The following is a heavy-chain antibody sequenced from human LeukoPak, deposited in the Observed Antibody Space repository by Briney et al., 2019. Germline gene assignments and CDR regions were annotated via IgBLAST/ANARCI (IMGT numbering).Heavy chain of an antibody. Sequence: SETLSLTCTVSGGSISSSSYYWGWIRQPPGKGLEWIGSIYYSGSTYYNPSLKSRVTISVDTSKNQFSLKLSSVTAADTAVYYCARGRTIVVVPAAMYYYYGMDVWGQGTTVTVSS. D-gene: IGHD2-2*01. CDR2: IYYSGST. J-gene: IGHJ6*02. CDR1: GGSISSSSYY. V-gene: IGHV4-39*01. CDR3: ARGRTIVVVPAAMYYYYGMDV.